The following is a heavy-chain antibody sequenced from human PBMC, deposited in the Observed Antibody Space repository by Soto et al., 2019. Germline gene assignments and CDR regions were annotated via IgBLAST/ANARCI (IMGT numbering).Heavy chain of an antibody. CDR2: MSRDGGVT. CDR1: GFTFSNYG. Sequence: EVQLLESGGGLVQPGGSLRLSCAASGFTFSNYGMTWVRQAPGKGLEWVSGMSRDGGVTDYTDSVKGRFTLSRDISNNTLYLQMNSLRAEDTAVYYCAKIDKFNPQSSGWANRFDYWGQGTLVTVSS. CDR3: AKIDKFNPQSSGWANRFDY. J-gene: IGHJ4*02. V-gene: IGHV3-23*01. D-gene: IGHD6-19*01.